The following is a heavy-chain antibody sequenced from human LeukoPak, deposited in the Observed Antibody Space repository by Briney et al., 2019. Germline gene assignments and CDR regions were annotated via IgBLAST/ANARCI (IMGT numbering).Heavy chain of an antibody. CDR1: GFTFSSYA. J-gene: IGHJ3*02. CDR2: ISGSGGST. V-gene: IGHV3-23*01. CDR3: AKEDEPGGIAAAGFAFDI. Sequence: GGSLRLSCAASGFTFSSYAMSWVRQAPGKGLEWVSVISGSGGSTYYADSVKGRFTISRDNSKNTLYLQMNSLRAEDTAVYYCAKEDEPGGIAAAGFAFDIWGQGTMVTVSS. D-gene: IGHD6-13*01.